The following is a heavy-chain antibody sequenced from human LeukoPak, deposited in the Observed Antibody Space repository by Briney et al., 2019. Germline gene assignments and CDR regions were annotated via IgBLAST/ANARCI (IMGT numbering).Heavy chain of an antibody. V-gene: IGHV3-64*01. CDR3: AKDYVVVVPAAKFDY. J-gene: IGHJ4*02. CDR2: ISSNGGST. CDR1: GFTFSSYA. D-gene: IGHD2-2*01. Sequence: PGGSLRLSCAASGFTFSSYAMHWVRQAPGKGLEYVSAISSNGGSTYYANSVKGRFTISRDNSKNTLYLQMNSLRAEDTAVYYCAKDYVVVVPAAKFDYWGQGTLVTVSS.